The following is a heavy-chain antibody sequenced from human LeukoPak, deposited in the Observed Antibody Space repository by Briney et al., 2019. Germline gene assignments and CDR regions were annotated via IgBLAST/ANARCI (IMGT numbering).Heavy chain of an antibody. CDR1: GASVGSAGYY. Sequence: SETLSLTCTVSGASVGSAGYYWSWIRQPPGGGLEWIGYVYYIANTNYNPSLKSRVTMSVDPSKNQFSLKVKSLTAADTAMYYCARTQSQSGSYRYYFGYWGQGTLVIVSS. V-gene: IGHV4-61*08. J-gene: IGHJ4*02. D-gene: IGHD1-26*01. CDR3: ARTQSQSGSYRYYFGY. CDR2: VYYIANT.